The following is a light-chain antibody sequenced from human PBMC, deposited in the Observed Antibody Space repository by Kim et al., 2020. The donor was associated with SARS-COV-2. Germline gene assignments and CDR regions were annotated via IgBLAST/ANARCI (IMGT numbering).Light chain of an antibody. CDR2: GAS. Sequence: PGERATLSCRASQSVSSSYLAWYQQKPGQAPRLLIYGASSRATGIPDRFSGSGSGTDFTLTISRLEPEDFAVYYCQQYGSSRALTFGGGTKV. J-gene: IGKJ4*01. CDR1: QSVSSSY. CDR3: QQYGSSRALT. V-gene: IGKV3-20*01.